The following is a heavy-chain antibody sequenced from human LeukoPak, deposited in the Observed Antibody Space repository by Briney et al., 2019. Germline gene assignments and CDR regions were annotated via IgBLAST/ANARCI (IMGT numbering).Heavy chain of an antibody. D-gene: IGHD3-22*01. CDR1: GYTFTSYD. Sequence: SVKVSCKASGYTFTSYDINWVRQATGQGLEWMGRIIPIFGTANYAQKFQGRVTITTDESTSTAYMELSSLRSEDTAVYYCARGDQFLYYYDSNPFDYWGQGTLVTVSS. CDR2: IIPIFGTA. CDR3: ARGDQFLYYYDSNPFDY. V-gene: IGHV1-69*05. J-gene: IGHJ4*02.